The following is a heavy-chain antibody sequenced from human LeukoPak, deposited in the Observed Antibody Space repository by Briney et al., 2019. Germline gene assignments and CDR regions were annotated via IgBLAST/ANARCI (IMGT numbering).Heavy chain of an antibody. J-gene: IGHJ4*02. V-gene: IGHV3-15*01. CDR2: IRSKTDGGTT. Sequence: GGSLRLSCAASGFTFSNAWMSWVRQAPGKGLEWIGRIRSKTDGGTTDYAAPVKDRFTISRDDSKNTLFLQINSLKTEDTAVYYCTTYVAVAGTRHFDSWGQGALVAVSS. CDR3: TTYVAVAGTRHFDS. CDR1: GFTFSNAW. D-gene: IGHD6-19*01.